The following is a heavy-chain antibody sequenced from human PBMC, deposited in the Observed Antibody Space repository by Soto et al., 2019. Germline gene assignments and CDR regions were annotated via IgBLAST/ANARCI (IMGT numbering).Heavy chain of an antibody. CDR1: GGSISSGGDY. D-gene: IGHD6-19*01. V-gene: IGHV4-31*03. CDR2: IYYSGRT. Sequence: QVQLQESGPGLVKPSQTLSLTCTVSGGSISSGGDYWSWIRQHPGKGLEWIGYIYYSGRTYYNPSLKSRVTTSVDTSKNKFSLQLSSVTAADTAVYYCARITGGWLGGMDVWGQGTTVTVSS. J-gene: IGHJ6*02. CDR3: ARITGGWLGGMDV.